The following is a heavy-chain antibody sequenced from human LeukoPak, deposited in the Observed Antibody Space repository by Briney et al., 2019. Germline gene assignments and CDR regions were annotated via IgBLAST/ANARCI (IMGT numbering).Heavy chain of an antibody. J-gene: IGHJ4*02. CDR3: ARGSYYDILTGYLSLDY. CDR2: ITPNSGGT. CDR1: GYTFPGYY. D-gene: IGHD3-9*01. Sequence: ASVKVSCKASGYTFPGYYMHWVRQAPGQGLEWMGWITPNSGGTNYAQQFQGRVTMTRDTSISTAYMELSRLRSDDTAVYYCARGSYYDILTGYLSLDYWGQGTLVTVSS. V-gene: IGHV1-2*02.